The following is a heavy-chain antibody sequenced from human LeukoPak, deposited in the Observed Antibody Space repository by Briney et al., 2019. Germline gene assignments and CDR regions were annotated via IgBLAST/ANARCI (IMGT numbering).Heavy chain of an antibody. CDR1: GYTFSTYG. CDR2: ISVYNGDT. Sequence: ASVTVSFKASGYTFSTYGITWVRQAPGQGLEWMGWISVYNGDTDYAQKFQGRVTMTTDTSTNTAYLEVRSLTSDDTAVYYCARDRGWDTEMVRIDSWGQGTLVTVSS. J-gene: IGHJ4*02. V-gene: IGHV1-18*01. D-gene: IGHD5-18*01. CDR3: ARDRGWDTEMVRIDS.